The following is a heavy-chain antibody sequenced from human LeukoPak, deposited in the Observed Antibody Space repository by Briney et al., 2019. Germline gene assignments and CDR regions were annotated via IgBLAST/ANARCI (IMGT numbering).Heavy chain of an antibody. D-gene: IGHD3-10*01. V-gene: IGHV3-7*03. CDR2: INEDGSEK. Sequence: GGSLRLSCAASAFTFSRYWTTWVRQAPGKGLEWVANINEDGSEKYYLDSVRGRFTISRDNAKNSLYLQMNSLRTEDTALYYCAKDRFSGRGIAYFDSWGQGTLVTVSS. J-gene: IGHJ4*02. CDR1: AFTFSRYW. CDR3: AKDRFSGRGIAYFDS.